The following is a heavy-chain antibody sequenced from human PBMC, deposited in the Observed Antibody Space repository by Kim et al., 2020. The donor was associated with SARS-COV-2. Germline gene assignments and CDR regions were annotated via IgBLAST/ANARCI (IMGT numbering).Heavy chain of an antibody. J-gene: IGHJ4*02. V-gene: IGHV3-23*01. Sequence: SVKGRFTIARDNSKNTLYLQMNSLRAEDTAVYYCAKDRKVVLLWFGEFDYWGQGTLVTVSS. D-gene: IGHD3-10*01. CDR3: AKDRKVVLLWFGEFDY.